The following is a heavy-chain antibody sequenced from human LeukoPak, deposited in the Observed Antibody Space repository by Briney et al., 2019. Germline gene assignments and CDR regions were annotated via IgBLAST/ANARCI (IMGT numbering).Heavy chain of an antibody. CDR1: GYSFTNYW. Sequence: GESLKIFCKGSGYSFTNYWIGWVRQMPGKGLEWMGIIYPSDSNTRYSPSFQGQVTISADKSISTAYSQWSSLKASDTAMYYCARLYGSSWYDWGQGILVTVSS. V-gene: IGHV5-51*01. J-gene: IGHJ4*02. D-gene: IGHD6-13*01. CDR2: IYPSDSNT. CDR3: ARLYGSSWYD.